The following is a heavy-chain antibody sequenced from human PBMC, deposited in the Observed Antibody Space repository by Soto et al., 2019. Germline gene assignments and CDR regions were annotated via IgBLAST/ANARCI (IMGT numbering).Heavy chain of an antibody. V-gene: IGHV5-10-1*01. CDR1: GYSFTSYW. D-gene: IGHD6-25*01. Sequence: EVQLVQSGAEVKKPGESLRISCKGSGYSFTSYWINWVRQMPGKGLEWMGRIYPSDSYTNYSPSFQGHVTISADKSISTAYLQWSSLKASDTAMYYCAREAKRSTGYSSDTTFDYWGQGPLVTVSS. CDR3: AREAKRSTGYSSDTTFDY. CDR2: IYPSDSYT. J-gene: IGHJ4*02.